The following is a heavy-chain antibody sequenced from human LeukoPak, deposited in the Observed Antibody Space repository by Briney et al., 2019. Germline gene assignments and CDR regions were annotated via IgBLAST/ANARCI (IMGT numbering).Heavy chain of an antibody. Sequence: GGSLRLSCAAPGFTFSSYGMHWVRQAPGKGLEWVSLIWYDESNKYYADSVKGRFTISRDNSKNTLNLQMNSLRDEDTGLYYCARDRAMVVGSSWYYDYWGQGTLVTVSS. CDR3: ARDRAMVVGSSWYYDY. J-gene: IGHJ4*02. CDR1: GFTFSSYG. CDR2: IWYDESNK. V-gene: IGHV3-33*01. D-gene: IGHD5-18*01.